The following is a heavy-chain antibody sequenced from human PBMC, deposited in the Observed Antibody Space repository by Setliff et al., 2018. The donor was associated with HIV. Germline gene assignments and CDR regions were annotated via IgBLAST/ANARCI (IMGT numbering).Heavy chain of an antibody. CDR3: ARDRSSGYYYPDAFDI. V-gene: IGHV3-30*14. CDR2: ISHDGSSK. CDR1: RFTFSSHA. Sequence: GGSLRLSCAASRFTFSSHAMHWVRQAPGKGLEWVALISHDGSSKYYADSVKGRFLISRDNSKNTLYLQMNSLRAEDTAMYYCARDRSSGYYYPDAFDIWGQGTMVTVSS. J-gene: IGHJ3*02. D-gene: IGHD3-22*01.